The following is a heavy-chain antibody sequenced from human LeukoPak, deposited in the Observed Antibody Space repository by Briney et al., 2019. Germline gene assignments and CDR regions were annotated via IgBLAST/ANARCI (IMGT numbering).Heavy chain of an antibody. Sequence: ASETLSLTCTVSGGSISSYYWSWIRQPPGKGLEWVGYIYYSGSTNYNPSLKSRVTISVETSKNQFSLKLTSVTAADTAVYYCARLGLCYSTHSLDDYWGQGTLVTV. D-gene: IGHD6-13*01. CDR3: ARLGLCYSTHSLDDY. V-gene: IGHV4-59*08. CDR2: IYYSGST. CDR1: GGSISSYY. J-gene: IGHJ4*02.